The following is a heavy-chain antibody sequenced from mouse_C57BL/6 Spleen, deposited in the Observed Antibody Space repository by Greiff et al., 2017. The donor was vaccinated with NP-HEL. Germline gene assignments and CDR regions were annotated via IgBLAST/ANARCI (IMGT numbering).Heavy chain of an antibody. Sequence: VQLQQPGAELVMPGASVKLSCKASGYTFTSYWMHWVKQRPGQGLEWIGEIDPSDSYTNYNQKFKGKSTLTVDKSSSTAYMQLSSLTSEDSAVYYCARRRDYSYFDYWGQGTTLTVSS. CDR2: IDPSDSYT. V-gene: IGHV1-69*01. CDR1: GYTFTSYW. D-gene: IGHD2-12*01. CDR3: ARRRDYSYFDY. J-gene: IGHJ2*01.